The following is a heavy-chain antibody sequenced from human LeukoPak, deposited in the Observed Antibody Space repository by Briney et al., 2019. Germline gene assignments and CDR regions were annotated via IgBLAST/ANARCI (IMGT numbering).Heavy chain of an antibody. J-gene: IGHJ4*02. CDR3: AKPVSVDF. CDR2: ITSSSSTA. D-gene: IGHD5/OR15-5a*01. CDR1: GFTFSSYS. V-gene: IGHV3-48*01. Sequence: GGSLRLSCAASGFTFSSYSMNWVRQAPWKGLEWVSKITSSSSTAFYADSVKGRFTISRDNAKNSLYLQMNSLRAEDTAVYYCAKPVSVDFWGQGTLVTVSS.